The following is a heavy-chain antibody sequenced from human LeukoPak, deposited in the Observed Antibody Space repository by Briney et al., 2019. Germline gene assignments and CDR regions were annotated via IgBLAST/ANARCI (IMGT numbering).Heavy chain of an antibody. D-gene: IGHD2-21*02. V-gene: IGHV3-30*04. CDR2: ISYDGSNK. J-gene: IGHJ4*02. CDR3: ARDSVVVTAGGNFDY. Sequence: GGSLRLSCAASGFTFSSYAMHWVRQAPGKGLEGVAVISYDGSNKYYADSVKGRFTISRDNSKNTLYLQMNSLRAEDTAVYYCARDSVVVTAGGNFDYWGQGTLVTVSS. CDR1: GFTFSSYA.